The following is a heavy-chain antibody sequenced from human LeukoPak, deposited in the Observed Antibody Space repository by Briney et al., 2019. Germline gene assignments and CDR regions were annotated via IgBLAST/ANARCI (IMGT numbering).Heavy chain of an antibody. CDR2: ISKSADRT. CDR1: GFSFSSYA. V-gene: IGHV3-23*01. Sequence: GGSLRLSCAASGFSFSSYAMAWVRQAPGKGLEWVSAISKSADRTEYADSVKGRFTISRDNSKNTLYLQMNSLRAEDTAVHYSARLATGHGFDIWGPGTMVTVSS. CDR3: ARLATGHGFDI. J-gene: IGHJ3*02. D-gene: IGHD5-12*01.